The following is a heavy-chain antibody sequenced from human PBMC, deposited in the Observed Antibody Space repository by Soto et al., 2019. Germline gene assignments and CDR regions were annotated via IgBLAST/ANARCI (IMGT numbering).Heavy chain of an antibody. CDR3: ARDYSSGRDIYYYYGMDV. CDR1: GFTFTSYG. Sequence: VQLVESGGGVVQPGRSLRLSCAASGFTFTSYGMHWVRQAPGKGLEWVAVIWYDGSNEYYADSVKGRFTISRDNSKNTLYLQMNSLRAEDTAVYYCARDYSSGRDIYYYYGMDVWGQGTTVTVSS. CDR2: IWYDGSNE. V-gene: IGHV3-33*01. J-gene: IGHJ6*02. D-gene: IGHD6-19*01.